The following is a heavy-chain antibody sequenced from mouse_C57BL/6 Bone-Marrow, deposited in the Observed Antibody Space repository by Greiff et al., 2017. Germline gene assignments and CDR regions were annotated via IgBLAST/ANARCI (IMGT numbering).Heavy chain of an antibody. CDR2: IWSDGST. V-gene: IGHV2-6-1*01. Sequence: VKLMESGPGLVAPSQSLSITCTVSGFSLTSYGVHWVRQPPGKGLEWLVVIWSDGSTTYNSALKSRLSISKDNSKSQVFLKMNSRQTDDTAMYYCARHRDYYGRGYAMDYWGQGTSVTVSS. D-gene: IGHD1-2*01. J-gene: IGHJ4*01. CDR1: GFSLTSYG. CDR3: ARHRDYYGRGYAMDY.